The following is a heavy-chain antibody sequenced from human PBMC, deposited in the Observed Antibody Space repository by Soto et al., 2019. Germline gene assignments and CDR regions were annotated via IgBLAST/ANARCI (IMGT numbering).Heavy chain of an antibody. CDR3: ARAKGYCSSTSCYPTDAFDI. J-gene: IGHJ3*02. CDR2: INAGNGNT. D-gene: IGHD2-2*01. CDR1: GYTFTSYA. Sequence: SVKVSCKASGYTFTSYAMHWVRQAPGQRLEWMGWINAGNGNTKYSQKFQGRVTITRDTSASTAYMELSSLRSEDTAVYYCARAKGYCSSTSCYPTDAFDIWGQGTMVTVSS. V-gene: IGHV1-3*01.